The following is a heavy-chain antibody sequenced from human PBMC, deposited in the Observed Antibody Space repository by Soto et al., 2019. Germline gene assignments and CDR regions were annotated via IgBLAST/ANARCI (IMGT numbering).Heavy chain of an antibody. Sequence: GGSLRLSCAVSGFTFSTYAMSWVRQAPGKGLEWVSGISGSGVSTYFADSVKGRFTISRDNSKDTLYLQMNSLRAEDTAVYYCAKRGSPATKNGFFDYWGQGTLVTVSS. D-gene: IGHD2-2*01. CDR3: AKRGSPATKNGFFDY. CDR2: ISGSGVST. J-gene: IGHJ4*02. CDR1: GFTFSTYA. V-gene: IGHV3-23*01.